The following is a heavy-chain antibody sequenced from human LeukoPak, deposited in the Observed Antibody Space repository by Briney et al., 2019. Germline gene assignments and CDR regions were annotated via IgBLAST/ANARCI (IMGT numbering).Heavy chain of an antibody. Sequence: AGGSLRLSCAASGFTFSSYGMHWVRQAPGKGLEWVAVIWYDGSNKYYADSVKGRYTISRDNSKNTLYLQMNSLRAEDTAVYYCAKDLGAVAAAAIDYWGQGILVTVSS. CDR3: AKDLGAVAAAAIDY. D-gene: IGHD6-13*01. CDR2: IWYDGSNK. V-gene: IGHV3-33*06. CDR1: GFTFSSYG. J-gene: IGHJ4*02.